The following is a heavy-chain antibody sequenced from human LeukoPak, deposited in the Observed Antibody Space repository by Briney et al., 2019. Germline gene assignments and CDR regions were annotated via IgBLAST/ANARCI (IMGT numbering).Heavy chain of an antibody. CDR2: IYSGGST. D-gene: IGHD4-17*01. CDR1: GFTVSSNY. J-gene: IGHJ2*01. Sequence: GGSLRLSCAASGFTVSSNYMSWVRQAPGKGLEWVSVIYSGGSTYYADSVKGRFTISRDNSKNTLYLQMNSLRAEDTAVYYCARDRRDYVGWYFDLWGRGTLVTVSS. V-gene: IGHV3-53*01. CDR3: ARDRRDYVGWYFDL.